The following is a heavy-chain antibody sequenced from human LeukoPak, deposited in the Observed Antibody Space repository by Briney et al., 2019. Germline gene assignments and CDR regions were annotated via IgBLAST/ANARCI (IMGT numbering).Heavy chain of an antibody. CDR2: IKEDGTEK. D-gene: IGHD1-26*01. Sequence: GGSLRLSCAASGFTFSSYGMHWVRQAPGKGLEWVANIKEDGTEKYYVDSVRGRLTISRDNAKNSLFLQMNSLRPEDTAVYYCARDPSGNDAFDIWGQGTKVTVSS. J-gene: IGHJ3*02. CDR3: ARDPSGNDAFDI. V-gene: IGHV3-7*05. CDR1: GFTFSSYG.